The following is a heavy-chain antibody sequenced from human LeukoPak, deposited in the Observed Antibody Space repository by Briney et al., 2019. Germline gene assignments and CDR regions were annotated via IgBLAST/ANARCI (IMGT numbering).Heavy chain of an antibody. V-gene: IGHV5-51*01. J-gene: IGHJ4*02. CDR1: GYRFTSYW. CDR2: IYPGDSDT. Sequence: GESLKISCKGSGYRFTSYWIGWVRQMPGKGLEWMVSIYPGDSDTRYSPPFQCQVTFPADKSISTTYLQWSSLKASDTAMYYCATPYPREYCSSTTCYFNYWGQRTLVTVSS. D-gene: IGHD2-2*01. CDR3: ATPYPREYCSSTTCYFNY.